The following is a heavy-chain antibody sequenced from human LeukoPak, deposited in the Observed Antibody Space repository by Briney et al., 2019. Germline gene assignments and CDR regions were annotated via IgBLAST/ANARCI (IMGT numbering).Heavy chain of an antibody. CDR2: IYPGDSDT. J-gene: IGHJ6*03. D-gene: IGHD4-23*01. CDR1: GYSFTSYW. Sequence: GESLKISCKGSGYSFTSYWIGWVRQMPGKGLEWMGIIYPGDSDTRYSPSFQGQVTISAVKSISTAYLQWSSLKASDTAMYYCARSPYYGGNSWYYYYMDVWGKGTTVTVSS. CDR3: ARSPYYGGNSWYYYYMDV. V-gene: IGHV5-51*01.